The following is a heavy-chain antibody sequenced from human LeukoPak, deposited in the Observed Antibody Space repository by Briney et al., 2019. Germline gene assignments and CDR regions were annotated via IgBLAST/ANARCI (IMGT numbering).Heavy chain of an antibody. V-gene: IGHV4-39*07. J-gene: IGHJ4*02. CDR1: GGSISGSSYY. Sequence: PSETLSLTCTVSGGSISGSSYYWAWIRQPPGSGLEWIGSLYYTGNTYYNPSLESRVTISVDTSKNQFSLKLNSVTAADTAVYYCARATYHFGETFDYWGQGTLVSVSS. D-gene: IGHD3-10*01. CDR2: LYYTGNT. CDR3: ARATYHFGETFDY.